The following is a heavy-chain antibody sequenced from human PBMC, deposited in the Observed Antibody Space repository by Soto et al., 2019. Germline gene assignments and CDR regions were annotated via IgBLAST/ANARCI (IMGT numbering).Heavy chain of an antibody. CDR3: ARQATTVTSHYYYYMDV. D-gene: IGHD4-17*01. V-gene: IGHV5-51*01. Sequence: GESLKISCKVSGYSFTSYWIGWVRQMPGKGLEWMGIIYPGDSDTRYSPSFQGQVTISADKSISTAYLQWSSLKASDTAMYYCARQATTVTSHYYYYMDVWGKGTTVTVSS. CDR2: IYPGDSDT. CDR1: GYSFTSYW. J-gene: IGHJ6*03.